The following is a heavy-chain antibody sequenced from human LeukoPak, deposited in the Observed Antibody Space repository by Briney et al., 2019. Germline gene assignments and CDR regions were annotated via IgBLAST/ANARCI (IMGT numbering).Heavy chain of an antibody. J-gene: IGHJ4*02. V-gene: IGHV3-21*01. Sequence: GGSLRLSCVTSGFAFSDDSMNWVRQPPGKGLEWVSSISSTSKYIYYADSVKGRFTISRDNAKNSLFLQMNNLRVDDSAVYYCAREYTAMAYDYWGQGNLVTVSS. CDR3: AREYTAMAYDY. D-gene: IGHD5-18*01. CDR2: ISSTSKYI. CDR1: GFAFSDDS.